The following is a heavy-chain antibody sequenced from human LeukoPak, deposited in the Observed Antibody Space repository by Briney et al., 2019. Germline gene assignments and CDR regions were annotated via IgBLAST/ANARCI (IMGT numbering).Heavy chain of an antibody. J-gene: IGHJ4*02. CDR1: GGSFSGYY. CDR2: INHSGST. V-gene: IGHV4-34*01. CDR3: ARGHSYGSYYFDY. Sequence: SETLSLTCAVYGGSFSGYYWSWIRQPPGKGLEWIGEINHSGSTNYNPSLKSRVTISVDTSKNQFSLKLSSVTAADTAVYYCARGHSYGSYYFDYRGQGTLVTVSS. D-gene: IGHD5-18*01.